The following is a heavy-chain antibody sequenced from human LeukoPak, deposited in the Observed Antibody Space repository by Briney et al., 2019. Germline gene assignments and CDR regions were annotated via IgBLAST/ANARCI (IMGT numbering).Heavy chain of an antibody. CDR2: ISGGSEST. J-gene: IGHJ4*02. CDR1: GFSFSTYA. CDR3: AKFRFGGLDH. D-gene: IGHD3-16*01. Sequence: GGSLRLSCAASGFSFSTYAMSWVRQAPGKGLEWVSFISGGSESTHYADSVKRRFTISRDNSKDTLYLQMNSLRGEDTAVYYCAKFRFGGLDHWGQGAPVTVSS. V-gene: IGHV3-23*01.